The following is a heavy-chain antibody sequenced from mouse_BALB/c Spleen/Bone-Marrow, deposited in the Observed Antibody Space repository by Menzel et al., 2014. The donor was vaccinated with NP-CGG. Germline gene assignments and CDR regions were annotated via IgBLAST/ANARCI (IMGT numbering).Heavy chain of an antibody. Sequence: EVQRVESGGGLVQPGGSLKLSCAASGFTFSSYGMSWVRQTPDKRLELVETINSNGGSTYYPDSVKGRFTISRDNAKNTLYLQMSSLKSEDTAMYCCAREDYYYAMDYWGQGTSVTVSS. J-gene: IGHJ4*01. CDR2: INSNGGST. V-gene: IGHV5-6-3*01. CDR1: GFTFSSYG. CDR3: AREDYYYAMDY.